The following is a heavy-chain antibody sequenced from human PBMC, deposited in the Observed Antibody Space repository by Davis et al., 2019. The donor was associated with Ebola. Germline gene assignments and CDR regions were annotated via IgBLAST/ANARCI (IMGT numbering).Heavy chain of an antibody. V-gene: IGHV1-69*04. D-gene: IGHD6-19*01. Sequence: AASVKVSCKASGYTFTSYGISWVRQAPGQGLEWMGRIIPILGTANYAQKFQGRVTITRDTSASTAYMELSSLRSEDTAVYYCARDTIFSSGWSLWGQGTLVTVSS. CDR1: GYTFTSYG. CDR3: ARDTIFSSGWSL. J-gene: IGHJ4*02. CDR2: IIPILGTA.